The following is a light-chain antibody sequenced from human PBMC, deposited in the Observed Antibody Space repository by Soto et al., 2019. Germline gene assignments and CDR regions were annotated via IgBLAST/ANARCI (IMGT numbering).Light chain of an antibody. CDR3: SSFASTHTYV. Sequence: QSALTQPASVSGSPGQSITISCTGTSSDVGGYNYVSWYQQYPGKAPKLMIYEVSNRPSGVSNRFSGSKSGNTASLTISGLQAEDEADYYCSSFASTHTYVFGTGTKVTVL. CDR2: EVS. J-gene: IGLJ1*01. V-gene: IGLV2-14*01. CDR1: SSDVGGYNY.